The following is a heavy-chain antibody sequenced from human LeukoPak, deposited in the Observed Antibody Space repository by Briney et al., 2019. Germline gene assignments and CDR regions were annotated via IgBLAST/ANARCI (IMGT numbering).Heavy chain of an antibody. CDR2: IRKKAYGGTT. J-gene: IGHJ4*02. V-gene: IGHV3-49*04. Sequence: PGGSLRLSCTASGFTFGAYRMSLVRQAPGEGLEWVGFIRKKAYGGTTEYAASVKGRFTISRDDSKSIAYLQMNSLKTEDTAVYYCARDDSPDDYWGQGTLVTVSS. D-gene: IGHD3-22*01. CDR1: GFTFGAYR. CDR3: ARDDSPDDY.